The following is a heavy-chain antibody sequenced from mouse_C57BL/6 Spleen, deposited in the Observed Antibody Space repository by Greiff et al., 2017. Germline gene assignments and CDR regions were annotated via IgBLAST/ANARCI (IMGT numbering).Heavy chain of an antibody. CDR2: VFPGSGST. Sequence: VQLQQSGPELVKPGASVKISCKASGYTFTDYYINWVKQRPGQGLEWIGWVFPGSGSTYYTEKFKGKATLTVDKASSTAYMLLSSLTSEDSAVYFWASYSNLDYWGQGTTLTVSS. D-gene: IGHD2-5*01. CDR1: GYTFTDYY. J-gene: IGHJ2*01. V-gene: IGHV1-75*01. CDR3: ASYSNLDY.